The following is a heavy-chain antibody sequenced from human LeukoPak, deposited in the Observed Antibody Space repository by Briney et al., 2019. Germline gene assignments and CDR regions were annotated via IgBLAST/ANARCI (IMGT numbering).Heavy chain of an antibody. CDR2: IYYSGST. Sequence: SETLSLTCTVSGGSISSSSYSWGWIRQPPGKGLEWIGSIYYSGSTYYNPSLKSRVTISVDTSKNQFSLKLSSVTAADTAVYYCARLRHYYGSGIWFDPWGQGTLVTVSA. CDR1: GGSISSSSYS. D-gene: IGHD3-10*01. V-gene: IGHV4-39*01. J-gene: IGHJ5*02. CDR3: ARLRHYYGSGIWFDP.